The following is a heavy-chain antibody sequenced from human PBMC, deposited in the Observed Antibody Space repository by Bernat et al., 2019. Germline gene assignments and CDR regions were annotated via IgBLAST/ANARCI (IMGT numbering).Heavy chain of an antibody. J-gene: IGHJ4*02. Sequence: EVQMVESGGGLVQPGGSLRLSCVVSGFTLSKFWMNWVRQAPGKGLEWVANIKEDGSEGFYVDSVKGRFTISRDNARNSLYLQMNSLGVEDTAIYYCARGFNSGSFAPAFWGQGTLVTVSS. D-gene: IGHD5-12*01. V-gene: IGHV3-7*04. CDR1: GFTLSKFW. CDR2: IKEDGSEG. CDR3: ARGFNSGSFAPAF.